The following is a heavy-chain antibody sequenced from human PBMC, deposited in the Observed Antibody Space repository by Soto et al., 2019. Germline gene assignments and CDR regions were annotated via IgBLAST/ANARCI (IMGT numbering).Heavy chain of an antibody. CDR3: ARDPHAGMLFDY. J-gene: IGHJ4*02. CDR2: IYYSGST. Sequence: SETLSLTCTASGGSISSYYWSWIRQPPGKGLEWIGYIYYSGSTNYNPSLKSRVTISVDTSKNQFSLKLSSVTAADTAVYYCARDPHAGMLFDYWGQGTLVTVSS. D-gene: IGHD2-8*01. CDR1: GGSISSYY. V-gene: IGHV4-59*01.